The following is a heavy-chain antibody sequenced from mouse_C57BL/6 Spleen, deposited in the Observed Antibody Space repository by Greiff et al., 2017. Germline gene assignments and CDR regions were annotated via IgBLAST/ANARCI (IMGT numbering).Heavy chain of an antibody. V-gene: IGHV5-9-1*02. J-gene: IGHJ3*01. CDR2: ISSGGDYI. CDR3: TRDEDWFAY. CDR1: GFTFSSYA. Sequence: LVESGVGLVKPGGSLKLSCAASGFTFSSYAMYWVRQTPEKRLEWVAYISSGGDYIDYADTVKALCTISRDNAKNTLYLQMSSLKSADTAMYDGTRDEDWFAYWGQGTLVTVSA.